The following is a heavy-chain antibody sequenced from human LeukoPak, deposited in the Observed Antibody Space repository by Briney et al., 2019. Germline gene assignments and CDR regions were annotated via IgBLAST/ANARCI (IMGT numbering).Heavy chain of an antibody. CDR2: ISSSSSYT. J-gene: IGHJ6*02. D-gene: IGHD3-9*01. V-gene: IGHV3-11*06. Sequence: GGSLRLSCAASGFTVCSNYLSWVRQAPGKGLEWVSYISSSSSYTNYADSVKGRFTISRDNAKNSLYLQMNSLRAEDTAVYYCARDSVRGILTGYSETPDYYYYYGMDVWGQGTTVTVSS. CDR1: GFTVCSNY. CDR3: ARDSVRGILTGYSETPDYYYYYGMDV.